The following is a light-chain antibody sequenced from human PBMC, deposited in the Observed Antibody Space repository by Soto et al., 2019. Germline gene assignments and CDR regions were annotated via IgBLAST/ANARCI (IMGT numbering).Light chain of an antibody. J-gene: IGKJ1*01. Sequence: DIQMTQSPSTLSGSVGDRVTITCRASQTISSWLALFQQRPGRAPKLLIYAASSLQSGVPSRFSGSGSGTDFTLTISSLQPEDFATYYCQQSYSTLGWTFGQGTKVDIK. CDR1: QTISSW. CDR2: AAS. V-gene: IGKV1-39*01. CDR3: QQSYSTLGWT.